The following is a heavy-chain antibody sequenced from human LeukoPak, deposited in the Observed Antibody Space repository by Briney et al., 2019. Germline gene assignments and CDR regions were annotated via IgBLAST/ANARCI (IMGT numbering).Heavy chain of an antibody. J-gene: IGHJ4*02. Sequence: GGSLRLSCAVSGFTFNTYWMTWVRQAPGKGLEWVANINQDGSDTYSVDSVRGRFTISRDNAKSSLSLEMNSLRVEGTAVYYCATSGYSGYGIDYWGQGTLVAVSS. CDR1: GFTFNTYW. D-gene: IGHD5-12*01. V-gene: IGHV3-7*03. CDR3: ATSGYSGYGIDY. CDR2: INQDGSDT.